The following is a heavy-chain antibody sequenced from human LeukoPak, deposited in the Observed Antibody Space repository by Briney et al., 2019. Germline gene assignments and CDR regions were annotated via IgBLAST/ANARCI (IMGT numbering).Heavy chain of an antibody. CDR1: GYTFTSYD. Sequence: ASVKVSCKASGYTFTSYDINWVRQATGQGLEWMGWMNPNSGNTGYAQKFQGRVTITRNTSISTAYMELSSLRSEDTAVHYCARRNYGDYLGDDYWGQGTLVTVSS. J-gene: IGHJ4*02. CDR3: ARRNYGDYLGDDY. CDR2: MNPNSGNT. V-gene: IGHV1-8*03. D-gene: IGHD4-17*01.